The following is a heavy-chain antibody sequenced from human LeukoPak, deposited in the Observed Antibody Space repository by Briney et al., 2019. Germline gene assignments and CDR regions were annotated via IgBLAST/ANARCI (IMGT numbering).Heavy chain of an antibody. J-gene: IGHJ4*02. Sequence: SQTLSLTCTVSGGSIGTYYWSWIRQSAGEGLEWIGRIYSSGSTNYNPSLKSRVTMSVDTSRNQFSLMLRSVTAADTAVYYCAGHHPRNTVDFWGQGTLVTVSS. D-gene: IGHD2/OR15-2a*01. CDR3: AGHHPRNTVDF. CDR1: GGSIGTYY. CDR2: IYSSGST. V-gene: IGHV4-4*07.